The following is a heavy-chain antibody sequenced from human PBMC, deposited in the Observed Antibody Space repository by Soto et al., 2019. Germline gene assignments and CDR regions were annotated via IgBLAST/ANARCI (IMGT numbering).Heavy chain of an antibody. Sequence: ASVKVSCKASNYPFTSYGFAWVRQAPGHGLQWLGRISAYNNNADYAQEFQGRITMTTDTSTRTAVMELSSLTSDDTGVYYCARDSNPFGVVIRSPEKQKYGMDVWGQGTTVTVSS. J-gene: IGHJ6*02. V-gene: IGHV1-18*01. CDR3: ARDSNPFGVVIRSPEKQKYGMDV. CDR2: ISAYNNNA. CDR1: NYPFTSYG. D-gene: IGHD3-3*01.